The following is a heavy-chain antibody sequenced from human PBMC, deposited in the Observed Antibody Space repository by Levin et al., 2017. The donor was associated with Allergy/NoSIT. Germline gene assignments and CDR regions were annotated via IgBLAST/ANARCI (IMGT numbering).Heavy chain of an antibody. Sequence: ASVKVSCKASGYTFTGYYMHWVRQAPGQGLEWMGWINPNSGGTNYAQKFQGRVTMTRDTSISTAYMELSRLRSDDTAVYYCARDHRTDCSGGSCYSNWFDPWGQGTLVTVSS. CDR1: GYTFTGYY. D-gene: IGHD2-15*01. J-gene: IGHJ5*02. V-gene: IGHV1-2*02. CDR3: ARDHRTDCSGGSCYSNWFDP. CDR2: INPNSGGT.